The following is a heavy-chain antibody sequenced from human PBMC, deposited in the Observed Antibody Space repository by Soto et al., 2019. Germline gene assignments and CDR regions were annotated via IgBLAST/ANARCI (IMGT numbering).Heavy chain of an antibody. J-gene: IGHJ4*02. CDR3: AKDQVRDGYNSYYFDY. CDR1: GFTFSSYG. D-gene: IGHD5-12*01. CDR2: ISYDGSNK. V-gene: IGHV3-30*18. Sequence: PRGSLRLSCAASGFTFSSYGMHWVRQAPGKGLEWVAVISYDGSNKYYADSVKGRFTISRDNSKNTLYLQMNSLRAEDTAVYYCAKDQVRDGYNSYYFDYWGQGTLVTVSS.